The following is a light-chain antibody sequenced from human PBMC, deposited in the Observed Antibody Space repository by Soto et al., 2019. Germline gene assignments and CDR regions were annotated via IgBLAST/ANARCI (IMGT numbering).Light chain of an antibody. CDR2: EVN. CDR1: TIAVGYYNY. CDR3: SSHAGYNNFYV. J-gene: IGLJ1*01. V-gene: IGLV2-8*01. Sequence: QSALTQPPSASGSPGQSVTISCTGTTIAVGYYNYVSWYQQHPGKAPKLMIYEVNKRPSGVPDRFSGSKSGNTASLTVSGLQAEDEADYYCSSHAGYNNFYVFGTGTKLTVL.